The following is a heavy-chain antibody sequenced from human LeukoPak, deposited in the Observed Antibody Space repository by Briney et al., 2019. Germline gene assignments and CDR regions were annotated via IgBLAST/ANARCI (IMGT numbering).Heavy chain of an antibody. CDR2: ISSSTSYR. CDR3: ARGPEDYGFWSGYFPLDY. J-gene: IGHJ4*02. Sequence: GGSLRLSCVASEFTFSNYSMNWVRQAPGEGLEWVSSISSSTSYRYYGDSVKGRFTISRDNAKNSLYLQMNSLRAEDTAVYYCARGPEDYGFWSGYFPLDYWGQGTLVTVS. V-gene: IGHV3-21*01. D-gene: IGHD3-3*01. CDR1: EFTFSNYS.